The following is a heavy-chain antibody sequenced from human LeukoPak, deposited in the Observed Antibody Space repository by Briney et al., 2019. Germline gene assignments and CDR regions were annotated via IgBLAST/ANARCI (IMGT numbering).Heavy chain of an antibody. CDR2: IRSDGSNK. Sequence: GGSLRLSCAASGVTFSSYGMHWVRQAPGKGLEWVAFIRSDGSNKYYADSVKGRFTISRDNAKNSLYLQMNSLRAEDTAVYYCARTNYYDSSGYTHWGQGTLVTVSS. CDR3: ARTNYYDSSGYTH. CDR1: GVTFSSYG. D-gene: IGHD3-22*01. V-gene: IGHV3-30*02. J-gene: IGHJ4*02.